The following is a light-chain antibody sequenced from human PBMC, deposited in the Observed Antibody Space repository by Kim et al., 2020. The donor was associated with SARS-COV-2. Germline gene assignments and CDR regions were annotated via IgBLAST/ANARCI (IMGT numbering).Light chain of an antibody. CDR2: GRN. J-gene: IGLJ2*01. CDR1: SLRTYY. CDR3: NSRDSSGNRVV. Sequence: SSELTQDPAVSVALGQTVRITCQGDSLRTYYASWYQQKPGQAPVLVIYGRNNRPSGIPDRFSGSSSGNTASLTITGAQVEDEADYYCNSRDSSGNRVVFG. V-gene: IGLV3-19*01.